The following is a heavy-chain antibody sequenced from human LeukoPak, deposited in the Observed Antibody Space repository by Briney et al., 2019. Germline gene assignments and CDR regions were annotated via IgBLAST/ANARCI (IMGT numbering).Heavy chain of an antibody. CDR2: IYTSGSS. CDR1: GGSISSGSYD. D-gene: IGHD3-22*01. CDR3: ARARGPHYYDSSGPSYYYYMDV. Sequence: PSETLFLTCTVSGGSISSGSYDWYWIRQPAGKGLEWIGHIYTSGSSNYSPSLKSRVTISVDTSKNQFSLKLSSVTAADTAVYYCARARGPHYYDSSGPSYYYYMDVWGKGTTVTVSS. V-gene: IGHV4-61*09. J-gene: IGHJ6*03.